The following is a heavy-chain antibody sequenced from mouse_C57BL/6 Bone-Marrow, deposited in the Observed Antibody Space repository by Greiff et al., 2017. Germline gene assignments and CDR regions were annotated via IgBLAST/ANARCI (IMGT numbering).Heavy chain of an antibody. V-gene: IGHV1-58*01. J-gene: IGHJ3*01. CDR3: APYYGSSY. Sequence: LVGPGSSVKMSCKTSGFTFTSYGINWVKQRPGQGREWIGYIYIGNGYTEYNEKFKGKATLTSGTSSSTAYMQLSTLTSEDSAINFCAPYYGSSYWGQGNLVTVSA. D-gene: IGHD1-1*01. CDR1: GFTFTSYG. CDR2: IYIGNGYT.